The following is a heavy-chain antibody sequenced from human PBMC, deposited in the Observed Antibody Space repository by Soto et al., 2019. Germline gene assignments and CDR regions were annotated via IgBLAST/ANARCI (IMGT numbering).Heavy chain of an antibody. CDR2: INSDGSST. J-gene: IGHJ4*02. V-gene: IGHV3-74*01. D-gene: IGHD3-22*01. CDR3: ARTYYYDSSADY. Sequence: GGSLRLSCAASGFTFSSYWMHWVRQAPGKGLVWVSRINSDGSSTSYADSVKGRFTIPRDNAKNTLYLQMNSLRAEDTAVYYCARTYYYDSSADYWGQGTLVTVSS. CDR1: GFTFSSYW.